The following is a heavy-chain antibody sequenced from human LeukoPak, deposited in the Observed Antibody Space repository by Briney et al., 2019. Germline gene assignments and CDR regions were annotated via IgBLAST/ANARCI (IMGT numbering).Heavy chain of an antibody. CDR2: IYYSGST. Sequence: SETLSLTCTVSGGSISSYYWSWIRQPPGKGLEWIGYIYYSGSTNYNPSLKSRVTISVDTSKNQFSLKLSSVTAADTAVYYCARDILTGHSYFDYWGQGTLVTVSS. D-gene: IGHD3-9*01. J-gene: IGHJ4*02. CDR3: ARDILTGHSYFDY. CDR1: GGSISSYY. V-gene: IGHV4-59*01.